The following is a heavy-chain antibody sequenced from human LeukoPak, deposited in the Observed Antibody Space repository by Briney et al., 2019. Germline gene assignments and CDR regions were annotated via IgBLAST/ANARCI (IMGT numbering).Heavy chain of an antibody. CDR2: ISAYNGNT. J-gene: IGHJ4*02. CDR3: ARDSSSSWYGRSQDY. Sequence: ASVKVSCTASGYTFTSYYMHWVRQAPGQGLEWMGWISAYNGNTKSVQKFQGRVTMTIDTSTSTAYMELRSLRSDDTAVFYCARDSSSSWYGRSQDYWGQGTLVTVSS. V-gene: IGHV1-18*04. CDR1: GYTFTSYY. D-gene: IGHD6-13*01.